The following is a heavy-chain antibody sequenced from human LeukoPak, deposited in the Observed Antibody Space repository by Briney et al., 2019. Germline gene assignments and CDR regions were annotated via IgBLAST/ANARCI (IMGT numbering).Heavy chain of an antibody. Sequence: GGCPSPSCSASGLAFSTYSMSWGRQAPGKGLYWVSGISASVSSTYYADSVKGRLTISRDNSKHMLYLEMNSLRAEDTGVFYWPNDTAGPEYWG. D-gene: IGHD6-13*01. J-gene: IGHJ4*01. V-gene: IGHV3-23*01. CDR2: ISASVSST. CDR3: PNDTAGPEY. CDR1: GLAFSTYS.